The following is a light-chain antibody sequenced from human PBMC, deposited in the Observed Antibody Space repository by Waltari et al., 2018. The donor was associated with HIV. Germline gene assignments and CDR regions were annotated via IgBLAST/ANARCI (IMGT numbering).Light chain of an antibody. Sequence: DIVMTQSPDVLTVSLGERATITCNCSLSVFDRSNYKNFSAWYHQQVGQPPRLRIHWASNRESGVPDRFSGGGSGSQFSLTISSLLAEYVGMYYCQQYYSTPLTCGGGTGVDVK. CDR3: QQYYSTPLT. V-gene: IGKV4-1*01. CDR1: LSVFDRSNYKNF. J-gene: IGKJ4*01. CDR2: WAS.